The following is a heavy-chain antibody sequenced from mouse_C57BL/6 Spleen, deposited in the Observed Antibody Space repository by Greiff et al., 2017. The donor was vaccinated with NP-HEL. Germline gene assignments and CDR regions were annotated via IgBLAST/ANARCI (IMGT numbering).Heavy chain of an antibody. CDR3: ARRDYYGSSYEFAY. D-gene: IGHD1-1*01. CDR1: GYSFTGYY. V-gene: IGHV1-42*01. CDR2: INPSTGGT. J-gene: IGHJ3*01. Sequence: VQLQQPGPELVKPGASVKISCKASGYSFTGYYMNWVKQSPEKSLEWIGEINPSTGGTTYNQKFKAKATLTVDKSSSTAYMQLKSLTSADSAVYYCARRDYYGSSYEFAYWGQGTLVTVSA.